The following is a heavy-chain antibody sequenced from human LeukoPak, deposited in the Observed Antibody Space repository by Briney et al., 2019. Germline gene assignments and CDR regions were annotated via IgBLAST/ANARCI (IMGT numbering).Heavy chain of an antibody. Sequence: ASVKVSCKASGYTFTGYYMHWVRQAPGQGLEWMGWINPNSGGTNYAQKFQGRVTMTRDTSISTAYMELSRLRSDDTAVYYCARAIVVPAAMPDFRYYYYYYGMDVWGQGTTVTVSS. J-gene: IGHJ6*02. CDR2: INPNSGGT. CDR3: ARAIVVPAAMPDFRYYYYYYGMDV. CDR1: GYTFTGYY. D-gene: IGHD2-2*01. V-gene: IGHV1-2*02.